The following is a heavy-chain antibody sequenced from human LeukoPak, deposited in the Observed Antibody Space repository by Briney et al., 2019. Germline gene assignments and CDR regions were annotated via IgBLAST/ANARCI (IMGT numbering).Heavy chain of an antibody. Sequence: AAVKVSCKASGYTFTSYDINWVRQATGQGLEWMGWMNPNSGSTGYAQKFQGRVTITRNTSISTAYMELSGLRSEDTAVYYCARGRSTGYPYYFEYWGQGTLVTVSS. CDR2: MNPNSGST. D-gene: IGHD5-12*01. CDR1: GYTFTSYD. V-gene: IGHV1-8*03. J-gene: IGHJ4*02. CDR3: ARGRSTGYPYYFEY.